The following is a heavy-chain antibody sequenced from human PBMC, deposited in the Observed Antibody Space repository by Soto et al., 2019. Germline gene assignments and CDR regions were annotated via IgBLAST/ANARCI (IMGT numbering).Heavy chain of an antibody. D-gene: IGHD3-3*01. Sequence: EVQLLESGGGVVQPGGSLRLSCAASGFTFSSYAMSWVRQAPGKGLEWVSSISGRGGSTYYADSVKGRFTISRDNSKNTLYLQMNSLRAEDTAVYYCAKWSAPPYYYGMDVWGHGTTVTVSS. CDR2: ISGRGGST. J-gene: IGHJ6*02. CDR1: GFTFSSYA. CDR3: AKWSAPPYYYGMDV. V-gene: IGHV3-23*01.